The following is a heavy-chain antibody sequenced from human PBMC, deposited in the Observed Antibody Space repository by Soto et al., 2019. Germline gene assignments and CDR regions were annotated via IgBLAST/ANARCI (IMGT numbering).Heavy chain of an antibody. CDR2: TSGTGGST. V-gene: IGHV3-23*01. D-gene: IGHD3-22*01. CDR3: ARGEGFYDSTGYSSPHAMDV. Sequence: EVQLLESGGGLVQPGGSLRLSCEASGFTFSSYAMSWVRQAPGKGLEWVSGTSGTGGSTYYADSVKGRLTISRDNYKKTLYLQMNSLRAEDTALYYCARGEGFYDSTGYSSPHAMDVWGQGTTVTVSS. CDR1: GFTFSSYA. J-gene: IGHJ6*02.